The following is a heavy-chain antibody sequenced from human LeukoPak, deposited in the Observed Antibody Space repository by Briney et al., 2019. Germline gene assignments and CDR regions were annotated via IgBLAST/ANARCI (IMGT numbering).Heavy chain of an antibody. D-gene: IGHD3-22*01. CDR2: ISYDGTNK. Sequence: PGRSLRLSCAASGFSFSSYAMHWVRQAPGKGLEWVAAISYDGTNKYYVDSVKGRFTVSRDNSKNTLYLQMNSLSAEDTAVYYCAREIVVVVTEYYFDHWGQGTLVTVSS. CDR3: AREIVVVVTEYYFDH. CDR1: GFSFSSYA. V-gene: IGHV3-30*03. J-gene: IGHJ4*02.